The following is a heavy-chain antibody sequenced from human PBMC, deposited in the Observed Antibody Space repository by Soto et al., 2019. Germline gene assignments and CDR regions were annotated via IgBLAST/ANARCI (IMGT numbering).Heavy chain of an antibody. V-gene: IGHV4-31*03. CDR3: ARVPKYCSGGSCYSIWFDP. CDR2: IYYSGST. Sequence: SETLSLTCTVSGGSISSGGYYWSWIRQHPGKGLEWIGYIYYSGSTYYNPSLKSRVTISVDTSKNQFSLKLSSVTAADTAVYYCARVPKYCSGGSCYSIWFDPWGQGTLVTVSS. D-gene: IGHD2-15*01. J-gene: IGHJ5*02. CDR1: GGSISSGGYY.